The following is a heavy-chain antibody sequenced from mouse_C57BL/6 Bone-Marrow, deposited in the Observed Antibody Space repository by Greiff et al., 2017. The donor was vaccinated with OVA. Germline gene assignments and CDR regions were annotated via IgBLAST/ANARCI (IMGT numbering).Heavy chain of an antibody. V-gene: IGHV1-85*01. D-gene: IGHD2-1*01. CDR2: IYPRDGST. Sequence: QVQLQQSGPELVKPGASVKLSCKASGYTFTSYDINWVKQRPGQGLEWIGWIYPRDGSTKYNEKFKGKATLTVDTSSSTAYMELPSLTSEDSAVYFCASSWYEERYAMDYWGQGTSVTVSS. CDR3: ASSWYEERYAMDY. J-gene: IGHJ4*01. CDR1: GYTFTSYD.